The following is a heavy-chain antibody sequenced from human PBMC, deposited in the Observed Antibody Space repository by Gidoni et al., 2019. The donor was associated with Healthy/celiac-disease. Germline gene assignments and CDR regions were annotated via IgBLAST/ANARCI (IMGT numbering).Heavy chain of an antibody. CDR3: ARSWYGQFYYFDY. CDR2: INHSGRT. CDR1: GGSFSGYY. J-gene: IGHJ4*02. Sequence: QVQLQQWGAGLLKPSETLSLTCAVYGGSFSGYYWSWIRQPPGKGLEWIGEINHSGRTNYNPSLKSRVTISVDTSKNQFSLKLSSVTAADTAVYYCARSWYGQFYYFDYWGQGTLVTVSS. D-gene: IGHD6-13*01. V-gene: IGHV4-34*01.